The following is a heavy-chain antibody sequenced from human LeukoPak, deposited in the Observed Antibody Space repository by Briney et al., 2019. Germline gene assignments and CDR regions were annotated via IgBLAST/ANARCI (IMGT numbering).Heavy chain of an antibody. V-gene: IGHV1-69*13. D-gene: IGHD2-21*02. CDR2: IIPIFGTA. J-gene: IGHJ4*02. CDR1: VGTFSSYA. CDR3: ARAVLAYCGGDCGRHFDY. Sequence: SVKVSCKASVGTFSSYAISLVRQAPGQGLEWMGGIIPIFGTANYAQKFQGRFTITGEESTSTAYMELSSLRSEDTAVYYCARAVLAYCGGDCGRHFDYWGQGTLVTVSS.